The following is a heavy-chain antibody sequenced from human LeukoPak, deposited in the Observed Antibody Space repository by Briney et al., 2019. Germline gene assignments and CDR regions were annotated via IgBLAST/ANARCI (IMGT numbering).Heavy chain of an antibody. Sequence: PGGSLRLSCAASGFTFSSYSMNWVRQAPGKGLEWVSSISSSSSYIYYAYSVKGRFTISRDNAENSLYLKMESLRAEETAVYYCARIGYSSSSLDYWGQGTLVTVSS. CDR1: GFTFSSYS. J-gene: IGHJ4*02. CDR3: ARIGYSSSSLDY. V-gene: IGHV3-21*01. CDR2: ISSSSSYI. D-gene: IGHD6-13*01.